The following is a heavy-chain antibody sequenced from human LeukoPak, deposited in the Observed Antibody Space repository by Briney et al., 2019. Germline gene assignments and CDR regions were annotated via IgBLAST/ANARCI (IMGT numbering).Heavy chain of an antibody. Sequence: PGGSLRLSCAAPGFTFSSYAMSWVRQAPGKGLEWVSAISGSGGSTYYADSVKGRFTISRDNSKNTLYLQMNSLRAEDTAVYYCAKVPTARYFDWLSPWIFDYWGQGTLVTVSS. CDR1: GFTFSSYA. CDR2: ISGSGGST. J-gene: IGHJ4*02. D-gene: IGHD3-9*01. CDR3: AKVPTARYFDWLSPWIFDY. V-gene: IGHV3-23*01.